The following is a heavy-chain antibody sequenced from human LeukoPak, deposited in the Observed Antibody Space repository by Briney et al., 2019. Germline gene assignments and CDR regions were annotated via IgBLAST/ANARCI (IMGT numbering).Heavy chain of an antibody. V-gene: IGHV1-8*01. Sequence: ASVKVSCKASGYTFTSYDINWVRQATGQGLEWMGWMNPNSGDTGYAQKFQGRVTMTRNTSISIAYMELSSLRSEDTALYYCARAPRFDSGLNWFDPWGQGTLVTVSS. D-gene: IGHD6-19*01. CDR1: GYTFTSYD. CDR3: ARAPRFDSGLNWFDP. J-gene: IGHJ5*02. CDR2: MNPNSGDT.